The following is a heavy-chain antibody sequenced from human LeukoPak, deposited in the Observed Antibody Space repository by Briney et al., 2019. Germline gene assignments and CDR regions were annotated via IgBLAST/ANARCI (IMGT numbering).Heavy chain of an antibody. J-gene: IGHJ5*02. Sequence: ASVKVSCKASGYTFTGYYMHWVRQAPGQGLEWMGWINPNSGGTNYAQKFQGRVTMTRDTSISTAYMELSRLRSDDTAVYYCARDYYGSGSYCSFDLWGQGTLVIVSS. CDR1: GYTFTGYY. CDR3: ARDYYGSGSYCSFDL. V-gene: IGHV1-2*02. D-gene: IGHD3-10*01. CDR2: INPNSGGT.